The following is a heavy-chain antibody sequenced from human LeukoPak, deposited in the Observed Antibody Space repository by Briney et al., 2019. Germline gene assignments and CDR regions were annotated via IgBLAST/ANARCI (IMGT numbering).Heavy chain of an antibody. V-gene: IGHV5-51*01. Sequence: GESLKISCQGSGYIFATYWIGWVRQMPGKGLEWMGISYPGDSDTRYSPSFQGQVTISADKSITTAYLQSRSTNASNSAMYYCARQGGSTSSYFDYWGQGTLVTVSS. CDR2: SYPGDSDT. CDR3: ARQGGSTSSYFDY. CDR1: GYIFATYW. J-gene: IGHJ4*02. D-gene: IGHD6-6*01.